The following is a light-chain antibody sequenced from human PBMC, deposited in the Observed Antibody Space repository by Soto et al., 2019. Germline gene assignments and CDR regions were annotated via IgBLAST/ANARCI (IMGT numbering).Light chain of an antibody. CDR1: QSISSSY. CDR3: QQYGSTFGP. V-gene: IGKV3-20*01. Sequence: EIVLTQSPGTLSLSQGERTTLSCRASQSISSSYLAWYQQKPGQAPRLLAYGTSSRAKGIPDRSSGSGSGKDFTFTISRLKPEDFALYYRQQYGSTFGPLGQGTKVDIK. J-gene: IGKJ1*01. CDR2: GTS.